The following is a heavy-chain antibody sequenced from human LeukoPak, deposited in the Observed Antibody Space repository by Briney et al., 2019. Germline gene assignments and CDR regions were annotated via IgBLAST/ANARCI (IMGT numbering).Heavy chain of an antibody. CDR3: AKGPSSTSIEIDY. V-gene: IGHV3-23*01. CDR2: ISGSGGRT. D-gene: IGHD6-13*01. J-gene: IGHJ4*02. CDR1: GFTFSSYA. Sequence: GSLRLSCAASGFTFSSYAMSWVRQAPGKGLEWVSAISGSGGRTYYADSVKGRFTISRDNSKNTLYLQMNSLRAEDTAVYYCAKGPSSTSIEIDYWGQGTLVTVSS.